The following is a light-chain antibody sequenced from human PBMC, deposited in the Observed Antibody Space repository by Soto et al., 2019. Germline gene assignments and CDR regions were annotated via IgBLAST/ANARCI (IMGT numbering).Light chain of an antibody. V-gene: IGKV3-15*01. CDR2: GAS. Sequence: EIVMTQSPATLSVSPGERATLSCRASQSVSSNLAWYQQKPGQAPRLLIYGASTRATGIPARFSGSGSGTEFTLTISSLQSEDLPVYYCQQYNNWPPWTFGQGTKVKIK. CDR1: QSVSSN. CDR3: QQYNNWPPWT. J-gene: IGKJ1*01.